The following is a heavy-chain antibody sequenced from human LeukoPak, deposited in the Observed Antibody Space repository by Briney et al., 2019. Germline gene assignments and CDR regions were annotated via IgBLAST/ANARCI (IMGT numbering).Heavy chain of an antibody. D-gene: IGHD1-26*01. J-gene: IGHJ4*02. CDR1: GFTVSSNY. Sequence: PGGSLRLSCAASGFTVSSNYMSWVRQAPGKGPEWVSVIYSGGSTYYTDSVKGRFTISRDISKNTLYLQMNTLRVEDTAVYYCARGSGSYYFDYWGQGTLVTVSS. V-gene: IGHV3-66*01. CDR2: IYSGGST. CDR3: ARGSGSYYFDY.